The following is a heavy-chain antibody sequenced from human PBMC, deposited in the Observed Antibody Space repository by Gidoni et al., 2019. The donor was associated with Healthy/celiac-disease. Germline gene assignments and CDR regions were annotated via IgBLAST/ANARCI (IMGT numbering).Heavy chain of an antibody. Sequence: QVQLQQWGAGLLKPSETLSLTCAVYGGSFSGYYWSWIRQPPGKGLEWIGEINHSGSTNYNPSLKSRVTISVDTSKNQFSLKLSSVTAADTAVYYCARYDQAARSPFYWYFDLWGRGTLVTVSS. D-gene: IGHD6-6*01. CDR3: ARYDQAARSPFYWYFDL. CDR2: INHSGST. V-gene: IGHV4-34*01. CDR1: GGSFSGYY. J-gene: IGHJ2*01.